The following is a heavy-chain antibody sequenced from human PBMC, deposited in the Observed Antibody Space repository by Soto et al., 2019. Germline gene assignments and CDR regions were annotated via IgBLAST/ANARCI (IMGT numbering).Heavy chain of an antibody. CDR1: GDSVNNNNYY. V-gene: IGHV4-39*01. D-gene: IGHD1-26*01. CDR3: TRQSYTHPGIVDY. CDR2: IYFTGSP. Sequence: QVQLQESGPGLVKPSETLFLTCNVSGDSVNNNNYYWGWIRQSPGTELEWIAPIYFTGSPQSNPSLRSRLTISVDTATNHFSLQLRSVTAADTAISSSTRQSYTHPGIVDYWGQGTRVSVSS. J-gene: IGHJ4*02.